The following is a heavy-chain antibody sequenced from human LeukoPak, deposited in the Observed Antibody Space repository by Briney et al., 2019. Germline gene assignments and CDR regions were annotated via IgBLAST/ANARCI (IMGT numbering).Heavy chain of an antibody. CDR3: ARETRIAMVAFDY. CDR2: IYTSGSI. V-gene: IGHV4-61*02. Sequence: PSQTLSLTCTVSGGSISSGSYYWSWIRQPAGKGLEWIGRIYTSGSINYNPSLKSRVTISIDTSKSQFSLKLSSVTAADTAVYYCARETRIAMVAFDYWGQGTLVTVSS. D-gene: IGHD3-10*01. CDR1: GGSISSGSYY. J-gene: IGHJ4*02.